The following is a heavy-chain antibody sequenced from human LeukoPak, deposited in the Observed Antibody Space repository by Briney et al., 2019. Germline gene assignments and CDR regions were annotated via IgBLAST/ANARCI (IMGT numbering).Heavy chain of an antibody. CDR2: MNPNSGNT. J-gene: IGHJ4*02. CDR3: ARDLSVGPRGGWFY. Sequence: ASVKVSCKASGYTFTSYDINWVRQATGQGLEWMGWMNPNSGNTGYAQKFQGRVTMTTDTSTSTAYMELRSLRSDDTAVYYCARDLSVGPRGGWFYWGQGTLVTVSS. V-gene: IGHV1-8*01. CDR1: GYTFTSYD. D-gene: IGHD1-26*01.